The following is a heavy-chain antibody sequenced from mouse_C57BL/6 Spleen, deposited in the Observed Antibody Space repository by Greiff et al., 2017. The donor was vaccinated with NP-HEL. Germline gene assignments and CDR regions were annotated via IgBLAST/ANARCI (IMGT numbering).Heavy chain of an antibody. V-gene: IGHV1-15*01. J-gene: IGHJ4*01. Sequence: VQLQQSGAELVRPGASVTLSCKASGYTFTDYDMHWVKQTPVHGLEWIGAIDPETGGTAYNQKFKGKAILTADKSSSTAYMELRSLTSEDSAVYYCTSLGHGDAMDYWGQGTSVTVSS. CDR1: GYTFTDYD. D-gene: IGHD6-1*01. CDR2: IDPETGGT. CDR3: TSLGHGDAMDY.